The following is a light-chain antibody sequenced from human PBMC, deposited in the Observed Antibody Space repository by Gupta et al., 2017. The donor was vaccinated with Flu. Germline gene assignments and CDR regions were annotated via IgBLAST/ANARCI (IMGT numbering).Light chain of an antibody. CDR1: QSVSSS. CDR2: GAS. Sequence: EIVLTQSPGTLSLSPGQRATLSCRASQSVSSSLAWYQQKPGQTPRLLIYGASSRATGIPDRFSGSGSGTDLTLTINRLEPEDFAVYYCHQYGGSPITFGQGTRLEIQ. J-gene: IGKJ5*01. CDR3: HQYGGSPIT. V-gene: IGKV3-20*01.